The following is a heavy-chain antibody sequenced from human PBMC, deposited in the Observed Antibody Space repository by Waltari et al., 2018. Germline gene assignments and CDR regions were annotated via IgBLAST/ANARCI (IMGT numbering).Heavy chain of an antibody. CDR3: ASLSAPIDY. V-gene: IGHV3-74*01. J-gene: IGHJ4*02. D-gene: IGHD6-25*01. Sequence: EVLLVESGGGVVQPGGSLTLSCATSGSLFRGYWMHWVRQSPGKGLVWVSENDSTGGSTTYADSVRGRFTISRDNDKNTIYLHMNSLRAEDTALYYCASLSAPIDYWGQGTLVTVSS. CDR1: GSLFRGYW. CDR2: NDSTGGST.